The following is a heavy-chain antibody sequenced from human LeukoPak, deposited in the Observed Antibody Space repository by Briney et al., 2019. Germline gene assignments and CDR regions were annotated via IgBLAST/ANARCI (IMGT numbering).Heavy chain of an antibody. CDR2: IFYSGST. CDR3: ARLRGNYFPDY. Sequence: SETLSLTCTVSGGSMNNYYWTWIRQPPGKGLEWIAYIFYSGSTNYNPSLKSRVTISVDTSKNQFSLKLNSATAADTAVYYCARLRGNYFPDYWGQGTLVTVSS. J-gene: IGHJ4*02. CDR1: GGSMNNYY. V-gene: IGHV4-59*01. D-gene: IGHD2/OR15-2a*01.